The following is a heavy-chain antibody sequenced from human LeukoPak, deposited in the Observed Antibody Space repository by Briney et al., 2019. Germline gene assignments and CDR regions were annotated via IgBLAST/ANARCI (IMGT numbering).Heavy chain of an antibody. D-gene: IGHD3-10*01. V-gene: IGHV4-38-2*02. CDR1: GHSISSGFY. Sequence: SETLSLTCSVSGHSISSGFYWGWIRQPPGKGLEWIGTISHNAKTYYSPSLKSRVTISLDTSKNQFSLRLLSVTAADTAVYYCARQTMVRGLRTQYYFDYWGQGTLLTVSS. CDR3: ARQTMVRGLRTQYYFDY. J-gene: IGHJ4*02. CDR2: ISHNAKT.